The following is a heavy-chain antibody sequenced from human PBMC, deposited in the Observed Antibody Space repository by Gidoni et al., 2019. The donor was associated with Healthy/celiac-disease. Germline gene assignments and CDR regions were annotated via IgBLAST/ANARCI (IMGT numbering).Heavy chain of an antibody. J-gene: IGHJ4*02. CDR3: ARGTWELPPNSDY. CDR2: ISSSSSYI. Sequence: VQLVEYGGGLVKPGGYLRLSCAASGVTSSSYIRNCVRQAPGKGLEWVSSISSSSSYIYYADSVKCRFTISRDNAKNSLYLQMNSLRAEDTAVYYCARGTWELPPNSDYWGQGTLVTVSS. D-gene: IGHD1-26*01. CDR1: GVTSSSYI. V-gene: IGHV3-21*01.